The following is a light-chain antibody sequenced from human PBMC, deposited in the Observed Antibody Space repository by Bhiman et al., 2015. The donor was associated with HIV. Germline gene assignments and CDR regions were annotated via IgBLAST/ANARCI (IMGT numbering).Light chain of an antibody. J-gene: IGLJ2*01. Sequence: QSALTQPASVSGSPGQAITISCTGTNRDIGGYNYVSWYQHHPGKAPKLLIYDVTHRPSGVSNRFAGSKSGDTASLTISGLQPEDEADYYCSSYAANTTPILYGGGTKLTVL. CDR3: SSYAANTTPIL. CDR1: NRDIGGYNY. V-gene: IGLV2-14*03. CDR2: DVT.